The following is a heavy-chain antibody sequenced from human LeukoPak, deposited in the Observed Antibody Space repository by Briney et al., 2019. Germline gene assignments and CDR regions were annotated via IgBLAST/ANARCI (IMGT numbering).Heavy chain of an antibody. CDR2: INHNGST. J-gene: IGHJ4*02. V-gene: IGHV4-34*01. CDR1: GGSFSGYY. CDR3: ARLMITFGGVIALDY. Sequence: PSETLSLTCAVYGGSFSGYYWSWIRQPPGKGLEWIGEINHNGSTNYNPSLKSRVTISVDTSKNQFSLKLSSVTAADTAVYYCARLMITFGGVIALDYWGQGTLVTVSS. D-gene: IGHD3-16*02.